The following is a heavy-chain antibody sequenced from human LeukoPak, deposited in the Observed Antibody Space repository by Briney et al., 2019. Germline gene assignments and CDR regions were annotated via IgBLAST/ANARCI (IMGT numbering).Heavy chain of an antibody. CDR1: GFTVSSNY. D-gene: IGHD3-10*01. J-gene: IGHJ6*02. V-gene: IGHV3-66*01. Sequence: GGSLRLSCAASGFTVSSNYMSWVRQAPGKGLEWVSVIYSGGSTYYADSVKGRFTISRDNSKNTLYLQMNSLRAEDTAVYYCACPIYGSGSYKDYYYGMDVWGQGTTVTVSS. CDR2: IYSGGST. CDR3: ACPIYGSGSYKDYYYGMDV.